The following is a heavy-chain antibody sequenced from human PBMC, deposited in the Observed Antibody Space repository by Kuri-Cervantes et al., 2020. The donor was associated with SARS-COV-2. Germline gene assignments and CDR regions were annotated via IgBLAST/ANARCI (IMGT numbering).Heavy chain of an antibody. CDR3: ATHDFWSGSTFDY. Sequence: GSLRLSCTVSGGSISSSSYYWGWIRQPPGKGLEWIGSIYYSGSTYYNPSLKSRVTISVDTSKNQFSLKLSSVTAAETAVYYCATHDFWSGSTFDYWGQGTLVTVSS. D-gene: IGHD3-3*01. V-gene: IGHV4-39*01. J-gene: IGHJ4*02. CDR2: IYYSGST. CDR1: GGSISSSSYY.